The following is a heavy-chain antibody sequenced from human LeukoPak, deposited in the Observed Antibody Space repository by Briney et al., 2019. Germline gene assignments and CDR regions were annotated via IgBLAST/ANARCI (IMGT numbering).Heavy chain of an antibody. Sequence: ASEKVSCKVSGHTLTELSMHWVRQAPGNGLEWMGGFDPEDGETLHAQKFQGRVTMTEEPSTDTASMELSSMRSEDTAVYYCATDYPHFTMVRGVINYWGQGTLVTVSS. J-gene: IGHJ4*02. CDR2: FDPEDGET. CDR1: GHTLTELS. D-gene: IGHD3-10*01. V-gene: IGHV1-24*01. CDR3: ATDYPHFTMVRGVINY.